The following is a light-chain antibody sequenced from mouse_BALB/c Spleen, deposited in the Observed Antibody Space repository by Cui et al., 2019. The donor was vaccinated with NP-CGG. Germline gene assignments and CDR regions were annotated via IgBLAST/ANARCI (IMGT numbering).Light chain of an antibody. CDR2: GTS. J-gene: IGKJ5*01. Sequence: HIVLTQSPAILSASPGEKVTMTCSASSSVSYMYKYQQKPGSSPKPWIYGTSNLASGVPARFSGSGSGTSYSLTISSMEAEDAATYYCQQYHSYPLTFGAGTKLELK. V-gene: IGKV4-61*01. CDR1: SSVSY. CDR3: QQYHSYPLT.